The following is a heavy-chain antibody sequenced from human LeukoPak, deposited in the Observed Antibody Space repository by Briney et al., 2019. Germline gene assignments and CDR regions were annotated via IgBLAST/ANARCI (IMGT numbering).Heavy chain of an antibody. CDR1: GGTFSSYA. D-gene: IGHD3-22*01. Sequence: GASVKVSCKASGGTFSSYAISWVRQAPGQGLEWMGGIIPIFGTANYAQKFQGRVTITTDESTSTAYMELSSLRSEDTAVYYCARDQEYYDSSGYYYHFDYWGQGTLVTVSS. V-gene: IGHV1-69*05. J-gene: IGHJ4*02. CDR3: ARDQEYYDSSGYYYHFDY. CDR2: IIPIFGTA.